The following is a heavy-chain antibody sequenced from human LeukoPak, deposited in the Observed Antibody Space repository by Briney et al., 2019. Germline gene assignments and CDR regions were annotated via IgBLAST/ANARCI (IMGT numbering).Heavy chain of an antibody. CDR2: INTGTGNT. CDR1: GYTFTNYA. Sequence: ASVKVSCKASGYTFTNYAIHWVRQAPGQRHEWMGWINTGTGNTKYSRELQGRVTITRDTSASTVYMELSRLRSDDTAVYYCARVGSDSSGWRRFDYWGQGTLVTVSS. D-gene: IGHD6-19*01. J-gene: IGHJ4*02. V-gene: IGHV1-3*04. CDR3: ARVGSDSSGWRRFDY.